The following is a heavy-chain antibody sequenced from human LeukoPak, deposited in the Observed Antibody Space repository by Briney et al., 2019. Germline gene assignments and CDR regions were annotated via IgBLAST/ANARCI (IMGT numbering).Heavy chain of an antibody. V-gene: IGHV4-59*01. CDR2: IYYSGST. CDR3: ARAYYDSSGYYYWSFDY. Sequence: SETLSLTCTVSGGSISSYFWSWIRQPPGKGLEWIGYIYYSGSTNYNPSLKSRVTISVDTSKNQFSLKLSSVTAADTAVYYCARAYYDSSGYYYWSFDYWGQGTLVTVSS. D-gene: IGHD3-22*01. J-gene: IGHJ4*02. CDR1: GGSISSYF.